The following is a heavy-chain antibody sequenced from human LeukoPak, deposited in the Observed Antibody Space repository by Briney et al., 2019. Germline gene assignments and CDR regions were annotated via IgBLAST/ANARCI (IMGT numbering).Heavy chain of an antibody. J-gene: IGHJ4*02. CDR3: ARDIRTTVSPRFDY. D-gene: IGHD4-17*01. Sequence: GGSLRLSCAASGFTFSSYGMHWVRQAPGKGLEWVAVIWYDGSNKYYADSVKGRFTISRDNSKNTLYLQMNSLRAEDTAVYYCARDIRTTVSPRFDYWGQGTLVTVSS. CDR2: IWYDGSNK. V-gene: IGHV3-33*01. CDR1: GFTFSSYG.